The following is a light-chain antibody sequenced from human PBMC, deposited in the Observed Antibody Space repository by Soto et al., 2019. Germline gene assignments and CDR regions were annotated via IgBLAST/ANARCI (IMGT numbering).Light chain of an antibody. CDR1: SSDVGSYNL. V-gene: IGLV2-23*01. CDR2: EGS. CDR3: CSYAGTWV. Sequence: QSVLTQPASVSGSPGQSITISCTGTSSDVGSYNLVSWYQQYPGKAPRLIIYEGSKRPSGVSNRFSGSRSGNPASLTISGLQAGDEADYYCCSYAGTWVFGGGTKLTVL. J-gene: IGLJ3*02.